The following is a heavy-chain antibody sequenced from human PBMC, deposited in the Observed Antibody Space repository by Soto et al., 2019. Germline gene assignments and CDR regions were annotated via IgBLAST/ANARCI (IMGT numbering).Heavy chain of an antibody. CDR1: GGTFSSYA. D-gene: IGHD4-4*01. Sequence: SVKVSCKASGGTFSSYAISWVRQAPGQGLEWMGGIIPIFGTANYAQKFQGRVTITADESTSTAYMELSSLRSEDTAVYYCSYSNYFLVEGYSSSGMDVWSQGTTVTVSS. J-gene: IGHJ6*02. CDR3: SYSNYFLVEGYSSSGMDV. V-gene: IGHV1-69*13. CDR2: IIPIFGTA.